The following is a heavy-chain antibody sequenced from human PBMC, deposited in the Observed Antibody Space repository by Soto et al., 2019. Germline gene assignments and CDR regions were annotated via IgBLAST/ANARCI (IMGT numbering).Heavy chain of an antibody. D-gene: IGHD5-12*01. V-gene: IGHV1-69*13. CDR2: SIPIVGTA. CDR3: VRGRGYSGDDHYYYFDMDV. J-gene: IGHJ6*02. Sequence: ASVKFSCKTSGYTFSTYGITWVRQAPGQGLEWMGGSIPIVGTANYAQKFQGRVTIRVDESTSTAYMELRSLRSEDTAGYYCVRGRGYSGDDHYYYFDMDVWGQGTTVTVSS. CDR1: GYTFSTYG.